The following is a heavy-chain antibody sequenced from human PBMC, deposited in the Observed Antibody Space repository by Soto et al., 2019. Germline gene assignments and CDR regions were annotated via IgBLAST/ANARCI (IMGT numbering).Heavy chain of an antibody. CDR2: IYPGDSDT. CDR1: GYSFTSYW. CDR3: ERIYGMDV. J-gene: IGHJ6*02. V-gene: IGHV5-51*01. Sequence: PEESVTISCKGSGYSFTSYWIVWVRQMPGKGLEWMRIIYPGDSDTRYSPSFQGQVTISADKSISTAYLQWSSLKASDTSMYYCERIYGMDVWGQGTTVTVSS.